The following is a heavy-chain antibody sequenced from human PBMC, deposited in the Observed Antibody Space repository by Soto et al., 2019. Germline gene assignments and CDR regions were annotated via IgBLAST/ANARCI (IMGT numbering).Heavy chain of an antibody. Sequence: GGSLRLSCAASGFTFSDYYMSWIRQAPGKGLEWVSYISSSGSTIYYADSVKGRFTISRDNAKNSLYLQMNSLRAEDTAVYYCARGPRYCSSTSCPYNWFDPWGQGTLVTVSS. CDR2: ISSSGSTI. CDR1: GFTFSDYY. J-gene: IGHJ5*02. CDR3: ARGPRYCSSTSCPYNWFDP. V-gene: IGHV3-11*01. D-gene: IGHD2-2*01.